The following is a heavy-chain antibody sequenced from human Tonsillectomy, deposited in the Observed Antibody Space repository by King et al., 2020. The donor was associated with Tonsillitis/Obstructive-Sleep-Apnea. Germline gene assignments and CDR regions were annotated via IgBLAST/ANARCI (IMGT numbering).Heavy chain of an antibody. V-gene: IGHV3-21*01. Sequence: VQLVESGGGLVKPGGSLRLSCAASGFTFSSYSMNWVRQAPGKGLEWVSSISSSSSYIYYADSVKGRFTISRDNAKNSLYLQMNSLRAEETAVYYCARGETTGAFDIWGQGTMVTVSS. CDR2: ISSSSSYI. CDR1: GFTFSSYS. CDR3: ARGETTGAFDI. J-gene: IGHJ3*02. D-gene: IGHD4-17*01.